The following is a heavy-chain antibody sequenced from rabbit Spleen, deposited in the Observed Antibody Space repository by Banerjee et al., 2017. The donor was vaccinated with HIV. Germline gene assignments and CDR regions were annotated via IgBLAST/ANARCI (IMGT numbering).Heavy chain of an antibody. Sequence: QSLEESGGDLVKPGASLTLTCTASGFSFTYIDYLCWVRQAPGKGLEWIGCINTITGKTVYATWAKGRFTISRASSTTVFLQMTSLTAADTATYFCARDLPDIIGWNFGFWGPGTLVTVS. CDR2: INTITGKT. CDR1: GFSFTYIDY. D-gene: IGHD1-1*01. V-gene: IGHV1S40*01. J-gene: IGHJ3*01. CDR3: ARDLPDIIGWNFGF.